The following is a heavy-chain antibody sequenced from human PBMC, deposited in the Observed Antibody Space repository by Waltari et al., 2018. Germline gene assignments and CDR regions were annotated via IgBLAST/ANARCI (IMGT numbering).Heavy chain of an antibody. Sequence: QVQLQESGPGLVKASETLSLTCGVSGYFISSGYYWGWIRRPPGKGLEWIGCIIHSGSTYYNPSLKSRVTISVDTSKNQFTLNLNSVTAADTAVYYCVRVSNQWYFDLWGRGTLVSVSS. CDR2: IIHSGST. CDR1: GYFISSGYY. CDR3: VRVSNQWYFDL. D-gene: IGHD3-3*02. J-gene: IGHJ2*01. V-gene: IGHV4-38-2*01.